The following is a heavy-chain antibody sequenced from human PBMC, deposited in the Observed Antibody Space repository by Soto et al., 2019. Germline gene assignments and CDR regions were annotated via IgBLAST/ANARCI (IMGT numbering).Heavy chain of an antibody. J-gene: IGHJ5*01. Sequence: ASVKVSCKTSGYSFHNSGISWVRQAPGQGLEWMGWISVFNGYAHYAQKFQGRVIMTADTFTNTAYMELRGLRSDDTAMYYCSKNGTTWFASWGQ. V-gene: IGHV1-18*01. D-gene: IGHD1-1*01. CDR2: ISVFNGYA. CDR1: GYSFHNSG. CDR3: SKNGTTWFAS.